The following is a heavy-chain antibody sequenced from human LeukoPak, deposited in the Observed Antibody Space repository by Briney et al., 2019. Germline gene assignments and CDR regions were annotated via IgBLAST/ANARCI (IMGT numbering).Heavy chain of an antibody. Sequence: PGRSLRLSCAASGFSFSIYAMHLVRQAPGPGLEWVTVVSYDGYNKYYADSVKGRVTLSRDNSKNTLYLQMNSLRAEDTAVYFCATGKLTQIDYWGQGTLVTVSS. J-gene: IGHJ4*02. CDR2: VSYDGYNK. D-gene: IGHD4/OR15-4a*01. CDR1: GFSFSIYA. CDR3: ATGKLTQIDY. V-gene: IGHV3-30*04.